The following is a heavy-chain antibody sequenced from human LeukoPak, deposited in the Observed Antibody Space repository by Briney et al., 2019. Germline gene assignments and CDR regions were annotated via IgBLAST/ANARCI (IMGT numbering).Heavy chain of an antibody. V-gene: IGHV3-30*14. CDR2: ISYDGSNK. CDR1: GFAFSSYA. J-gene: IGHJ4*02. D-gene: IGHD6-19*01. Sequence: PGGSLRLSCAASGFAFSSYAMHWVRQAPGKGLEWVAVISYDGSNKYYADSVKGRFTISRDNSKNTLYLQMNSLRDEDTAVYYCAKGPLIEVAGTTWDYWGQGTLVTVSS. CDR3: AKGPLIEVAGTTWDY.